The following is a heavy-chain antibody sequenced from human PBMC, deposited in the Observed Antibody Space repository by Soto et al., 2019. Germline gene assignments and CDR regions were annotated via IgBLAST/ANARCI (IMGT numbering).Heavy chain of an antibody. CDR1: GFTVSSNY. CDR2: IYSGGST. D-gene: IGHD3-16*01. Sequence: EVQLVESGGGLVQPGGSLRLSCAASGFTVSSNYMSWVRQAPGKGLEWVSVIYSGGSTYYADSVKGRFTISRHNSKNTLYLQMNSLRAEDTAVYYCARAPGGYGGVYYYYMDVWGKGTTVTVSS. J-gene: IGHJ6*03. CDR3: ARAPGGYGGVYYYYMDV. V-gene: IGHV3-53*04.